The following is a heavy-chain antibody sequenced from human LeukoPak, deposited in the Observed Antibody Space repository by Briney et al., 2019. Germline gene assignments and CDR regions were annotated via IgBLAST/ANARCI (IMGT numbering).Heavy chain of an antibody. CDR3: ARTFYDTLDSDAFDF. CDR1: GYTFTGYY. CDR2: INPDSGGT. Sequence: GASVKASCKASGYTFTGYYMHWVRQAPGQGLEWMGWINPDSGGTNNAQKFKGRVTMTRDTSISTAYMELSRLRSDDTAVYYCARTFYDTLDSDAFDFWGQGTMVIVSS. V-gene: IGHV1-2*02. D-gene: IGHD2/OR15-2a*01. J-gene: IGHJ3*01.